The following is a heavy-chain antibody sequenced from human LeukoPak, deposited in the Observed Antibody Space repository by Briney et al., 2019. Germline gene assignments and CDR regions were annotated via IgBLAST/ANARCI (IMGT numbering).Heavy chain of an antibody. CDR1: GGSFSGYY. CDR3: ARASLDV. CDR2: INHSGST. J-gene: IGHJ6*02. Sequence: PSETLSLTCTVYGGSFSGYYWSWIRQPPGKGLEWIGEINHSGSTNYNPSLKSRVTISVDTSKNQFSLKLSSVTAADTAVYYCARASLDVWGQGTTVTVSS. V-gene: IGHV4-34*01. D-gene: IGHD6-6*01.